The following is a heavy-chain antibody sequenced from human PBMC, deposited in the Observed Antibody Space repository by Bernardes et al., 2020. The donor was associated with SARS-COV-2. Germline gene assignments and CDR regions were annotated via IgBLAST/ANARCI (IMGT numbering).Heavy chain of an antibody. CDR3: AKSHRDSTGYYAYYYDN. J-gene: IGHJ4*02. CDR1: GFTFSYYG. V-gene: IGHV3-33*06. CDR2: VWSDSSNK. D-gene: IGHD3-9*01. Sequence: SLRLSCAASGFTFSYYGMHWVRQAPGKGLEWVATVWSDSSNKYYEDSVKGRFTISRDNSKRTLYLQMNSVRAEDTAVYYCAKSHRDSTGYYAYYYDNWGQGTLVSVPS.